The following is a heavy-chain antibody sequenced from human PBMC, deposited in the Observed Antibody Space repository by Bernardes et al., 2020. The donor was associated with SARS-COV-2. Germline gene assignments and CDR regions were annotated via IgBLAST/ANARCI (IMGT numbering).Heavy chain of an antibody. D-gene: IGHD3-16*01. J-gene: IGHJ4*02. CDR1: GFSFRNSW. V-gene: IGHV3-7*01. CDR3: ARDYGWGWDY. CDR2: IKQDGSEM. Sequence: GGSLRLSCAVSGFSFRNSWMSWVRQAPGKGPEWVANIKQDGSEMYYVDSVKGRFTISRDNAKNSLYLQMNSLRGEDTALYYCARDYGWGWDYWGQGTLVTVSS.